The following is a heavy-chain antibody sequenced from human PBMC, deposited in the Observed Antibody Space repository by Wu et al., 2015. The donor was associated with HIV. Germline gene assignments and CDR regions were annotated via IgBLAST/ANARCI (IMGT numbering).Heavy chain of an antibody. V-gene: IGHV1-8*01. CDR1: GYTFTSYD. Sequence: QVQLVQSGAEVKKPGASVKVSCKASGYTFTSYDINWVRQATGQGLEWMGWMNPNSGNTGYAQKFQGRVTMTWNTSISTAYMELSSLRSEDTAVYYCARGQAYYYDSSGYYEYYFDYWGQGTLVTVSS. D-gene: IGHD3-22*01. CDR3: ARGQAYYYDSSGYYEYYFDY. J-gene: IGHJ4*02. CDR2: MNPNSGNT.